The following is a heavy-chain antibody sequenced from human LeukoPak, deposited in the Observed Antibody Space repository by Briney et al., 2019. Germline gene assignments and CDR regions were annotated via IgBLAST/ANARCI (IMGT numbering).Heavy chain of an antibody. CDR3: VGAAADTTPRP. V-gene: IGHV3-74*01. CDR2: VSNDGSST. D-gene: IGHD6-13*01. Sequence: GGSLRPSCAASGFTLSNYWMHWVRQGPGKGLVWVSRVSNDGSSTAYADSVRGRFTISRDNAKNTLYLQMNSLRAEDTAVYYCVGAAADTTPRPWGQGTLVTVSS. J-gene: IGHJ4*02. CDR1: GFTLSNYW.